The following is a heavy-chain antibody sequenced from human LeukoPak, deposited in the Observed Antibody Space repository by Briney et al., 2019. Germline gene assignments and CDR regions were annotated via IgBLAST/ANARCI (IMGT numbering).Heavy chain of an antibody. D-gene: IGHD2-15*01. CDR1: GFTFSTHT. V-gene: IGHV4-34*01. J-gene: IGHJ4*02. CDR2: INHSGST. CDR3: AGDSPPRLRILGY. Sequence: GSLRLSCAASGFTFSTHTMSWIRQPPGKGLEWIGEINHSGSTNYNPSLKSRVTISVDTSKNQFSLKLSSVAAADTAVYYCAGDSPPRLRILGYWGQGTLVTVSS.